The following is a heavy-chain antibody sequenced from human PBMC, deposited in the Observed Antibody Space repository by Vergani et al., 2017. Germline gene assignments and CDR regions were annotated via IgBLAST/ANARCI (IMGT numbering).Heavy chain of an antibody. D-gene: IGHD1-26*01. CDR1: GGSISSSSYY. CDR3: ARPSWSGSFPDRAFDI. J-gene: IGHJ3*02. Sequence: QLQLQESGPGLVKPSETLSLTCTVSGGSISSSSYYWGWIRQPPGKGLEWIGSIYYSGSTYYNPSLKSRVTISVDTSKNQFSLKLSSVTAADTAVYYCARPSWSGSFPDRAFDIWGQGTMVTVSS. CDR2: IYYSGST. V-gene: IGHV4-39*01.